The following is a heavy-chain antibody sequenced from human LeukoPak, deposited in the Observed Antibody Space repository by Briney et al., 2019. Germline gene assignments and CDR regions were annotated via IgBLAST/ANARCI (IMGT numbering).Heavy chain of an antibody. J-gene: IGHJ4*02. CDR2: IYYSGST. Sequence: PSETLSLTCTVSGGYISSYYWSWIRQPPGKGLEWIGYIYYSGSTNYNPSLKSRVTISVDTSKNQFSLKLSSVTAADTAVYYCARGRGSPPRRDGYKCDYWGQGTLVTVSS. D-gene: IGHD5-24*01. CDR3: ARGRGSPPRRDGYKCDY. V-gene: IGHV4-59*12. CDR1: GGYISSYY.